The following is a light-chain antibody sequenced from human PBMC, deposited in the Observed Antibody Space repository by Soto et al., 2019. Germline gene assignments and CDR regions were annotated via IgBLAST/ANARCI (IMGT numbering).Light chain of an antibody. Sequence: QSVLTQSPSASASLGASVRLTCTLSSGHSSYAIAWHQQQPEKGPRYLMKLNSDDSHNKGDGIPDRFSGSSSGAERYLTISSLQSEDEADYYCQTWGTGIQVFGTGTKLTVL. V-gene: IGLV4-69*01. CDR1: SGHSSYA. J-gene: IGLJ1*01. CDR3: QTWGTGIQV. CDR2: LNSDDSH.